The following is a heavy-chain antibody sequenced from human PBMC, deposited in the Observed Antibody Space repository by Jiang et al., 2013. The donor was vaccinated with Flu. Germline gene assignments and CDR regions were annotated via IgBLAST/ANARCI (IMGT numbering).Heavy chain of an antibody. V-gene: IGHV1-8*01. D-gene: IGHD3-22*01. CDR1: GYTFTSYD. CDR3: ARAPTRITMIVGIGRAEYFQH. Sequence: GAEVKKPGASVKVSCKASGYTFTSYDINWVRQATGQGLEWMGWMNPNSGNTGYAQKFQGRVTMTRNTSISTAYMELSSLRSEDTAVYYCARAPTRITMIVGIGRAEYFQHWGQGTLVTVSS. CDR2: MNPNSGNT. J-gene: IGHJ1*01.